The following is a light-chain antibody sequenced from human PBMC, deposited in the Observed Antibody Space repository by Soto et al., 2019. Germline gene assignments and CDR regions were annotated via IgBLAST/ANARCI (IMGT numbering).Light chain of an antibody. V-gene: IGKV3-20*01. J-gene: IGKJ5*01. CDR3: QQYGNSPFP. CDR1: QSVTDSY. CDR2: AAS. Sequence: ENVLTQSPGTLSLSPGDRATLSCRASQSVTDSYLAWYQQKPGQAPRLLIYAASRRATGIPDSFSGSGSGTDFTLTISRLEPEDFAVYYCQQYGNSPFPFGQGTRLEIK.